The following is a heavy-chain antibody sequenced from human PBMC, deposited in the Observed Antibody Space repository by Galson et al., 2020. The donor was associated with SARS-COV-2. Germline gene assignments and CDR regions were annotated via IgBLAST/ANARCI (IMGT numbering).Heavy chain of an antibody. Sequence: SETLSLTCTVSGGSISSGSYYWSWIRQPAGKGLEWIGRIYTSGSTNYNPSLKSRVTISVDTSKNQFSLKLSSVTAADTAVYYCARDILHYEPEHVQHWGQGTLVTVSS. CDR2: IYTSGST. CDR1: GGSISSGSYY. D-gene: IGHD3-3*01. J-gene: IGHJ1*01. CDR3: ARDILHYEPEHVQH. V-gene: IGHV4-61*02.